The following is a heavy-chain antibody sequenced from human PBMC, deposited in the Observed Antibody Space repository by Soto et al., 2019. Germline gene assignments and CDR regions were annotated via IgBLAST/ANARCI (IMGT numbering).Heavy chain of an antibody. CDR3: ARHPSGDNWFDP. CDR1: GYTFTYYW. CDR2: IDARDSYT. J-gene: IGHJ5*02. Sequence: GESLKISCKGSGYTFTYYWISWVRQMPGKGLEWMGRIDARDSYTTYSPSFQGHVTISVDKSISTAYLQWNSLKASDTAMYYCARHPSGDNWFDPWGQGTLVTVS. V-gene: IGHV5-10-1*01.